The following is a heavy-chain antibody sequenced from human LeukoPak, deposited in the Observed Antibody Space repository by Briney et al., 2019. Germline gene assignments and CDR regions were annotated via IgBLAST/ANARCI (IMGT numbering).Heavy chain of an antibody. J-gene: IGHJ4*02. V-gene: IGHV4-59*01. CDR2: ISDTGKT. D-gene: IGHD3-22*01. CDR1: GASLSSYY. Sequence: SETLSLTCSVPGASLSSYYCGWIRQSPGKGLEWLGYISDTGKTDYNPSLKSRGTLSPDTSKNQFSLRLTSVTAADTAVYYCVTGYYEPFDNWGQGTLVTVSS. CDR3: VTGYYEPFDN.